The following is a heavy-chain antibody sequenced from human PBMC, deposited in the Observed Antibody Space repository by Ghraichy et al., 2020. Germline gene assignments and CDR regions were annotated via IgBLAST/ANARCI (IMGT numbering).Heavy chain of an antibody. CDR2: ISSSSSYI. D-gene: IGHD1-26*01. CDR1: GFTFSSYS. J-gene: IGHJ3*02. Sequence: GESLNISCAASGFTFSSYSMNWVRQAPGKGLEWVSSISSSSSYIYYADSVKGRFTISRDNAKNSLYLQMNSLRAEDTAVYYCARGLVGAAVFDAFDIWGQGTMVTVSS. V-gene: IGHV3-21*01. CDR3: ARGLVGAAVFDAFDI.